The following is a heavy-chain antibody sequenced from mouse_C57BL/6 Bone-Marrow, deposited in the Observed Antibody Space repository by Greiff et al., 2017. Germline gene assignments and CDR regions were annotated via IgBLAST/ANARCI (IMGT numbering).Heavy chain of an antibody. Sequence: QVQLQQSGAELARPGASVKLSCKASGYTFTSYGISWVKQRTGQGLAWIGEIYPRSGNTYSNEKFKGKATLTADKSSSTAYMELRSLTSEDSAVYFCATYYGSSYAMDYWGQGTSVTVSS. V-gene: IGHV1-81*01. CDR2: IYPRSGNT. D-gene: IGHD1-1*01. J-gene: IGHJ4*01. CDR1: GYTFTSYG. CDR3: ATYYGSSYAMDY.